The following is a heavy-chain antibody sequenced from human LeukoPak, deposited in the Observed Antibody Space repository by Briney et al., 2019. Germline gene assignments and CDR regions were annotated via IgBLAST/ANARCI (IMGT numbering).Heavy chain of an antibody. J-gene: IGHJ4*02. Sequence: GASVKVSCKASGYTFTSYGISWVRQAPGQGLEWMGWISAYNGNTNYAQKLQGRVTMTTDTSTSTAYMELRSQRSDDTAVYYCARSNNMVATSPFDYWGQGTLVTVSS. CDR1: GYTFTSYG. D-gene: IGHD5-12*01. CDR2: ISAYNGNT. V-gene: IGHV1-18*01. CDR3: ARSNNMVATSPFDY.